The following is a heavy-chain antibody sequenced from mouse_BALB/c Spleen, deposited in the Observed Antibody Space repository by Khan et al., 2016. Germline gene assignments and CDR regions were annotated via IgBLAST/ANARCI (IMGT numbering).Heavy chain of an antibody. Sequence: EVKLEESGGGLVQPGGSMKLSCVTSGFTLSNYWMNWVRQSPEKGLEWVAEIRLKDSNFATQYAESVKGRFTITRDDSKSSVYLQMNNLRAEDTGIYSCTNYGNLLYAIAYCDHCTSITVSS. CDR1: GFTLSNYW. J-gene: IGHJ4*01. D-gene: IGHD2-1*01. V-gene: IGHV6-6*02. CDR2: IRLKDSNFAT. CDR3: TNYGNLLYAIAY.